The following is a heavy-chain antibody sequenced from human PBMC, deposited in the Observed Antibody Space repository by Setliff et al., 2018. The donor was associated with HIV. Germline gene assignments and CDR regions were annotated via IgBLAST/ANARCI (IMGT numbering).Heavy chain of an antibody. Sequence: SETLSLTCAVYGGSFSGYYWSWIRQPPGKGLEWIGEINDSGSTNNNPSLKSRVAMSVDTSKNQFSLKLSSVSAAATPVYYCARDLRGXSVPATSAKSFDIWGQGTLVTVS. CDR1: GGSFSGYY. D-gene: IGHD2-2*01. V-gene: IGHV4-34*01. CDR3: ARDLRGXSVPATSAKSFDI. J-gene: IGHJ3*02. CDR2: INDSGST.